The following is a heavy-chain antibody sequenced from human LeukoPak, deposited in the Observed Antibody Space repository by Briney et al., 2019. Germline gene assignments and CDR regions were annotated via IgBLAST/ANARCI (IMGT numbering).Heavy chain of an antibody. D-gene: IGHD4-17*01. J-gene: IGHJ4*02. V-gene: IGHV4-34*01. CDR3: TRMTTGHDY. CDR1: GVSFNDYY. CDR2: INHSGYT. Sequence: SETLSLICAVSGVSFNDYYWSWVRQTPGRGLEWIGEINHSGYTNDSPSLKSRVTLSIDTSRKQFSLNLRSVTVADTGIYYCTRMTTGHDYWGQGTLVTVSS.